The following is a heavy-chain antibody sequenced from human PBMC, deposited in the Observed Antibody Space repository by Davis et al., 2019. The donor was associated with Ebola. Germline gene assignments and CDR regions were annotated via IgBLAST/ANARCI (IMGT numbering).Heavy chain of an antibody. J-gene: IGHJ6*02. V-gene: IGHV1-3*01. CDR1: GYTFSTYA. Sequence: AASVKVSCKAPGYTFSTYAMHWVRQAPGQRLEWMGWINAGNGNTKYSQELQGRVTITRDTSASTAYMELSSLRSEDTAVYYCARGRYSSSWQINYYGMDVWGQGTTVTVSS. CDR3: ARGRYSSSWQINYYGMDV. D-gene: IGHD6-13*01. CDR2: INAGNGNT.